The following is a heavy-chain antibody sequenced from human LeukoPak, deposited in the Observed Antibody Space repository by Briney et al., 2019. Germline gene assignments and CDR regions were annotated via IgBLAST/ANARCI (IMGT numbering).Heavy chain of an antibody. V-gene: IGHV4-59*01. CDR2: IDYSGNS. CDR3: ARSWGAGTTVV. J-gene: IGHJ4*02. D-gene: IGHD1-7*01. Sequence: PSETLSLTCTVSGGSISSYSWNWIRQPPGKGLEWIGHIDYSGNSNYNPSLKSRVTISVDTSKNQLYLKRKSVTDADTDVYDCARSWGAGTTVVWGQGTLVTVSP. CDR1: GGSISSYS.